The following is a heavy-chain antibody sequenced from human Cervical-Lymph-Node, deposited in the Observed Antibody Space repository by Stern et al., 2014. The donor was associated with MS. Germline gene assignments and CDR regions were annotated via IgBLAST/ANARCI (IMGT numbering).Heavy chain of an antibody. J-gene: IGHJ4*02. D-gene: IGHD4-11*01. CDR1: GYTFGTYGTTYG. CDR2: ISPYNGNT. V-gene: IGHV1-18*01. CDR3: ARERLRDFSDYHFDH. Sequence: QVQLGQSGAEVKKPGASVKVSCKASGYTFGTYGTTYGLSWVRQAPGQGLERLGWISPYNGNTDIVPQLQDRVTLTTDTSTNTAYLELRSLRSDDTAVYYCARERLRDFSDYHFDHWGQGTLVTVSS.